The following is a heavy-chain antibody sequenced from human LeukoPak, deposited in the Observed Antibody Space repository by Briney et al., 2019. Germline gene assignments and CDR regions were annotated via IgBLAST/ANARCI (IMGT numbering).Heavy chain of an antibody. CDR3: ARQLSSGWYKTDY. Sequence: SETLSLTCTVSGGSISSSSYYWGWIRQPPGKGLEWIGSISYSGSTYYNPSLKSRVTISVDTSKNQFSLKLSSVTAADTALYYCARQLSSGWYKTDYWGQGTLVTVSS. CDR1: GGSISSSSYY. V-gene: IGHV4-39*01. J-gene: IGHJ4*02. D-gene: IGHD6-19*01. CDR2: ISYSGST.